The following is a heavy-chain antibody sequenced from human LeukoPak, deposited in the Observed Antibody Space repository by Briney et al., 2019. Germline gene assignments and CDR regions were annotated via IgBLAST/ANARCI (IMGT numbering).Heavy chain of an antibody. CDR1: GFTFSNYW. CDR2: IRSDGSGT. Sequence: GGSLRLSCAASGFTFSNYWMYWVRQPPGEGLVWVSHIRSDGSGTTYADSVKGRFTISRDDAKNTLYLQMNSLRVEDTAVYYCARGGGGYDPWGQGTLVTVSS. V-gene: IGHV3-74*01. J-gene: IGHJ5*02. CDR3: ARGGGGYDP. D-gene: IGHD3-16*01.